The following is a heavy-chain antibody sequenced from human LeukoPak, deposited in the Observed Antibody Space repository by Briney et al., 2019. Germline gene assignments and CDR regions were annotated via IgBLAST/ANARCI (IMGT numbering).Heavy chain of an antibody. Sequence: SETLSLTCAVYGGSFSGYYWSWIRQPPGKGLGWIGEINHSGSTNYNPSLKSRVTISVDTSKNQFSLKLSSVTAADTAVYYCARATMVRGIIKNWGQGTLVTVSS. CDR3: ARATMVRGIIKN. D-gene: IGHD3-10*01. J-gene: IGHJ4*02. CDR2: INHSGST. CDR1: GGSFSGYY. V-gene: IGHV4-34*01.